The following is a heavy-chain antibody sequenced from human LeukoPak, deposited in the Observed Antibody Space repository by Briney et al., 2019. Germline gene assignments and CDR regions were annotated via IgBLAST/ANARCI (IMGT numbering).Heavy chain of an antibody. Sequence: SETLSLTCTVSGGSISSSSCYWGWIRQPPGKGLEWIGSIYYSGSTYYNPSLKSRVTISVDTSKNQFSLKLSSVTAADTAVYYCARHYGLAAALIDYWGQGTLVTVSS. CDR1: GGSISSSSCY. D-gene: IGHD6-13*01. CDR2: IYYSGST. V-gene: IGHV4-39*01. J-gene: IGHJ4*02. CDR3: ARHYGLAAALIDY.